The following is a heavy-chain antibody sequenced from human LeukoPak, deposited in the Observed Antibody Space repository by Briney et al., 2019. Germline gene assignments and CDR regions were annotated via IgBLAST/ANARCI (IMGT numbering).Heavy chain of an antibody. J-gene: IGHJ4*02. Sequence: PEASVKVSCKASGYTFTSYYMHWVRQAPGQGLEWMGIINPSGGSTSYAQKFQGRVTMTRDTSTSTVYMELSSLRSEDTAVYYCARDPPNYYDILTGYYDGGDYWGQGTLVTVSS. CDR2: INPSGGST. CDR3: ARDPPNYYDILTGYYDGGDY. V-gene: IGHV1-46*01. D-gene: IGHD3-9*01. CDR1: GYTFTSYY.